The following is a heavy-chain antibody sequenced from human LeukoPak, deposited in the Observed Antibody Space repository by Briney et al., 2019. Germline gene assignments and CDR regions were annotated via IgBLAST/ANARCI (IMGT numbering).Heavy chain of an antibody. CDR1: GFTFSSYA. CDR3: AEANTYYYDSSGYYRPYDAFDI. V-gene: IGHV3-23*01. Sequence: GGSLRLSCAASGFTFSSYAMSWVRQAPGKGLEWVSAISGSGGSTYYADSVKGRFTISRDNSKNTLYLQMNSLRAGDTAVYYCAEANTYYYDSSGYYRPYDAFDIWGQGTMVTVSS. CDR2: ISGSGGST. D-gene: IGHD3-22*01. J-gene: IGHJ3*02.